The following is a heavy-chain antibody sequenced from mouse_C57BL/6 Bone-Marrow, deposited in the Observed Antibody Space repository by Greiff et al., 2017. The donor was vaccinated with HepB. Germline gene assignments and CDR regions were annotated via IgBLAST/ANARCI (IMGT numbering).Heavy chain of an antibody. J-gene: IGHJ4*01. CDR3: ARTDYYGSSYYYYAMDY. V-gene: IGHV1-26*01. CDR1: GYTFTDYY. D-gene: IGHD1-1*01. Sequence: EVQLQQSGPELVKPGASVKISCKASGYTFTDYYMNWVKQSHGKSLEWIGDINPNNGGTSYNQKFKGKATLTVDKSSSTAYMELRSLTSEDSAVYYCARTDYYGSSYYYYAMDYWGQGTSVTVSS. CDR2: INPNNGGT.